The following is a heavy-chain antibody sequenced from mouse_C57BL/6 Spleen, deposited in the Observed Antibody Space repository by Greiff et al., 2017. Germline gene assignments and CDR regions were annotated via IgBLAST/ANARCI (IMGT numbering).Heavy chain of an antibody. CDR3: ARSPSYYYAMDY. CDR2: IDPSDSET. CDR1: GYTFTSYW. J-gene: IGHJ4*01. V-gene: IGHV1-52*01. Sequence: QVQLQQPGAELVRPGSSVKLSCKASGYTFTSYWMHWVKQRPIQGLEWIGNIDPSDSETHYNQKFKDKATLTVDKSSSTAYMQLSSLTSEDSAVYYCARSPSYYYAMDYWGQGTSVTASS.